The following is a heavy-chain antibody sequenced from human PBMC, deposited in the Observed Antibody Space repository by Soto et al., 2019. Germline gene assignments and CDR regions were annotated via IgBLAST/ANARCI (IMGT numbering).Heavy chain of an antibody. V-gene: IGHV4-34*01. Sequence: SETLSLTCAVYGGSFSGYYWSWIRQPPGKGLEWIGEINHSGSTNYNPSLKSRVTISVDTSKNQFSLKLSSVTAADTAVYYCARAHRYSSGWYAIDDRGQGTRVTVAS. D-gene: IGHD6-19*01. CDR3: ARAHRYSSGWYAIDD. CDR1: GGSFSGYY. CDR2: INHSGST. J-gene: IGHJ4*02.